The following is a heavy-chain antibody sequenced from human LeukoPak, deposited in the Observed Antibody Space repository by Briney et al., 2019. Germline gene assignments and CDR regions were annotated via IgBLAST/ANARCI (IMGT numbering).Heavy chain of an antibody. CDR2: IYHSGST. D-gene: IGHD3-3*01. CDR3: ARRDTYYDFWSGYHNWFDP. V-gene: IGHV4-38-2*01. J-gene: IGHJ5*02. CDR1: GYSISSGYY. Sequence: SETLSLTCAVSGYSISSGYYWGWTRQPPGKGLEWIGSIYHSGSTYYNPSLKSRVTISVDTSKNQFSLKLSSVTAADTAVYYCARRDTYYDFWSGYHNWFDPWGQGTLVTVSS.